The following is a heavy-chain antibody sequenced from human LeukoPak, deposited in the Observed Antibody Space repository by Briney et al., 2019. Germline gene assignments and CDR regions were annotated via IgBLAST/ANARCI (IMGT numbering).Heavy chain of an antibody. CDR3: ARDRAVTQVWVEFDS. Sequence: GGSLRLSCAGSGFSVSNYYMNWVRQAPGKGLEWVSLIRDSGATFYADSVKGRFTISRDNSKNTIYLQMNILRVEDTAVYFCARDRAVTQVWVEFDSWGQGTQVTVSS. CDR1: GFSVSNYY. J-gene: IGHJ5*01. CDR2: IRDSGAT. D-gene: IGHD3-16*01. V-gene: IGHV3-66*03.